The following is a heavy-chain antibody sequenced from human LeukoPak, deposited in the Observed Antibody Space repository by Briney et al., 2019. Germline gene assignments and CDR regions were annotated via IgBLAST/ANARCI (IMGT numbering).Heavy chain of an antibody. D-gene: IGHD6-13*01. Sequence: SETLSLTCTVSGGSISSYYWGWIRQPPGKGLEWIGSIYYSGSTYYNPSLKSRVTISVDTSKNQFSLKLSSVTAADTAVYYCARHAAAAAGTQRYYFDYWGQGTLVTVSS. J-gene: IGHJ4*02. CDR3: ARHAAAAAGTQRYYFDY. CDR2: IYYSGST. CDR1: GGSISSYY. V-gene: IGHV4-39*01.